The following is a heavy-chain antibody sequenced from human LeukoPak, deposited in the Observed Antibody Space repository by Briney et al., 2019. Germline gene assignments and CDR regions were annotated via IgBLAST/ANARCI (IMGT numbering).Heavy chain of an antibody. V-gene: IGHV3-48*01. Sequence: GGSLRLFCAASGFIFSRYNMNWVSQAPGKGLEWVSYISSSGTIYYADSVKGRFTISRDNAKDSLYLQMNSLRAEDTAVYYCARELSSYDFWLRGQETLVTVSS. CDR3: ARELSSYDFWL. CDR1: GFIFSRYN. J-gene: IGHJ4*02. CDR2: ISSSGTI. D-gene: IGHD3-3*01.